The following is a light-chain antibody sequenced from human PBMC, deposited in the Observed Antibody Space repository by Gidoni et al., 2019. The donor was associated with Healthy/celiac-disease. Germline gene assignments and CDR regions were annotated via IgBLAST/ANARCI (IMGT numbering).Light chain of an antibody. CDR1: GSNIGAGYD. Sequence: QSVLTQPPSVSGAPGQRVTISCTGSGSNIGAGYDLHWYQQLPGTAPKLLIYGNSNRPSGVPDRFSGSKSGTSASLAITGLQAEDEADYYCQSYDSSLSALYVFGTGTKVTVL. CDR3: QSYDSSLSALYV. V-gene: IGLV1-40*01. J-gene: IGLJ1*01. CDR2: GNS.